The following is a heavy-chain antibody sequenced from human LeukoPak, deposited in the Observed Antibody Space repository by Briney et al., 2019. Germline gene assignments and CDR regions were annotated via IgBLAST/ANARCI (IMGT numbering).Heavy chain of an antibody. V-gene: IGHV1-69*01. J-gene: IGHJ3*02. CDR1: GGTFSSYA. CDR3: ARGLRGVPGVDYVFDI. Sequence: SVKVSCKASGGTFSSYAISWVRQAPGQGLEWMGGIIPIFGTANYAQKFQGRVTITADESTSTAYMELSSLRSEDTAVYYCARGLRGVPGVDYVFDIWGQGTMVTVSS. D-gene: IGHD3-10*01. CDR2: IIPIFGTA.